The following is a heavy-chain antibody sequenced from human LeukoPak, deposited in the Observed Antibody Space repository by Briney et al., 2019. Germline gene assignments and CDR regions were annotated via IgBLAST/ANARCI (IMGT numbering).Heavy chain of an antibody. CDR3: ARGKRNSRIAVAGTFDY. CDR1: GGSISSYY. CDR2: IYYSGNT. D-gene: IGHD6-19*01. V-gene: IGHV4-59*01. J-gene: IGHJ4*02. Sequence: PSETLSLTCTVSGGSISSYYWSWIRQPPGKGLEWIGHIYYSGNTNYNPSLKSRVTISLDTSKNQFSLKLSSVTAADTAVYYCARGKRNSRIAVAGTFDYWGQGTLVTVSS.